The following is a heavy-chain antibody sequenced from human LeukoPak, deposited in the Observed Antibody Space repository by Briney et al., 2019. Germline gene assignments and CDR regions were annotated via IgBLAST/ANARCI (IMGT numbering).Heavy chain of an antibody. D-gene: IGHD3-9*01. J-gene: IGHJ3*02. CDR1: GYTFTGYY. Sequence: ASVKVSCKASGYTFTGYYMHWVRQAPGQGLEWMGWINPNSGGTNYAQKFQGRVTMTRDTSTSTVYMELSSLRSEDTAVYYCSSSRNDILTGYAFDIWGQGTMVTVSS. CDR3: SSSRNDILTGYAFDI. CDR2: INPNSGGT. V-gene: IGHV1-2*02.